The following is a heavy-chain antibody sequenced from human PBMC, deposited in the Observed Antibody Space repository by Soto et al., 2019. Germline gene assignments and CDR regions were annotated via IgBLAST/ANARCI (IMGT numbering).Heavy chain of an antibody. CDR3: ARDPDDYSSGGGWLDP. CDR1: GYTFTSYG. V-gene: IGHV1-18*01. D-gene: IGHD6-19*01. CDR2: ISAYNGNT. Sequence: GASVKVSCKASGYTFTSYGISWVRQAPGQGLEWMGWISAYNGNTNYAQKLQGRVTMTTDTSTSTAYMELRSLRSDDTAVYYCARDPDDYSSGGGWLDPWGQGTLVTVSS. J-gene: IGHJ5*02.